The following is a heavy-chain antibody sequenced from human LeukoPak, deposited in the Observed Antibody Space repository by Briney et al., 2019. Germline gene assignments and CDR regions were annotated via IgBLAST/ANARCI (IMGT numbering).Heavy chain of an antibody. CDR2: IKQDGSEK. V-gene: IGHV3-7*01. CDR3: ARDRDLCRYCSSTSCPCYYYYMDA. D-gene: IGHD2-2*01. Sequence: GGSLRLSCAASGFTFSSYWMSWVRQAPGKGLEWVANIKQDGSEKYYVDSVKGRFTISRDNAKNSLYLQMNSLRAEDTAVYYCARDRDLCRYCSSTSCPCYYYYMDAWGKGTTVTVSS. CDR1: GFTFSSYW. J-gene: IGHJ6*03.